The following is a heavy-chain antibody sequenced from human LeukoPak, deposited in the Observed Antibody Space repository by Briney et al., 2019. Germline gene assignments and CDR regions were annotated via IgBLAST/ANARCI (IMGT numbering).Heavy chain of an antibody. J-gene: IGHJ4*02. CDR2: IYTAGNT. Sequence: GGSLRLSCAASGFVVSHKYMSWVRQAPGRGLEWLSIIYTAGNTYSADSVKGRFTISRDNSKNTVYLQMDSLRAEDTAVYYCARDRADGYNYGDYFDNWGQGTLVTVSS. CDR3: ARDRADGYNYGDYFDN. V-gene: IGHV3-66*01. CDR1: GFVVSHKY. D-gene: IGHD5-18*01.